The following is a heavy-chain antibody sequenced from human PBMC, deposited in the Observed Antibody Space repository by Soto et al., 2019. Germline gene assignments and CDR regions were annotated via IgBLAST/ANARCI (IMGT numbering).Heavy chain of an antibody. CDR3: AKDAAMVSSTFNYFDY. J-gene: IGHJ4*02. Sequence: GGSLRLSCAASGFFFSSYAMSWVRQTPGKGLEWVSGIGGSGGYKSYADSVKGRFTISRDNSKNTLYLQMESLGAEDTAVYYCAKDAAMVSSTFNYFDYWGQGTLVTVSS. D-gene: IGHD6-13*01. CDR1: GFFFSSYA. V-gene: IGHV3-23*01. CDR2: IGGSGGYK.